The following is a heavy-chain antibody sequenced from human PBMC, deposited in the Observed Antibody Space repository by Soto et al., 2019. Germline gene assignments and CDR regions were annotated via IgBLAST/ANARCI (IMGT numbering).Heavy chain of an antibody. V-gene: IGHV4-4*02. CDR1: SDSIAGENW. CDR2: VFHTGGT. J-gene: IGHJ4*02. Sequence: QVQLQESGPGLVKPSETLSLTCTVSSDSIAGENWWSWVRQPPGLELEWIGEVFHTGGTNYNPSLTSRVTMEVDKSTNHFSFKLVSATAADTAVYYCARVFSSGSGWMYYFDFWGQGTLVSVSS. CDR3: ARVFSSGSGWMYYFDF. D-gene: IGHD6-19*01.